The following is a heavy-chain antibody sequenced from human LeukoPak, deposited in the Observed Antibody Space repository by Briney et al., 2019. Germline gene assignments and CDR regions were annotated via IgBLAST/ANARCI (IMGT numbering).Heavy chain of an antibody. J-gene: IGHJ4*02. CDR1: GFTVSTNY. V-gene: IGHV3-66*01. CDR3: AKVAALKRYCSGGSCYYFDY. Sequence: PGGSLRLSCAASGFTVSTNYMSWVRQAPGKGLEWVSVIYSGGRTYYADSVKGRFTISRDNSKNTLYQQMNSLRAEDTAVYYCAKVAALKRYCSGGSCYYFDYWGQGTLVTVSS. D-gene: IGHD2-15*01. CDR2: IYSGGRT.